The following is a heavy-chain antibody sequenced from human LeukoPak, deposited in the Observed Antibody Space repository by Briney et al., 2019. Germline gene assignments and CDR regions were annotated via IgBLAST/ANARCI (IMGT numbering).Heavy chain of an antibody. CDR1: GYSISSGYY. J-gene: IGHJ4*02. V-gene: IGHV4-38-2*01. CDR3: ARVLNLLRITMVRGPFDY. CDR2: IYHSGST. D-gene: IGHD3-10*01. Sequence: PSETLSLTCAVSGYSISSGYYWGWIRQPPGKGLEWIGSIYHSGSTYYNPSLKSRVTISVDTSKNQFSLKLSSVTAAATAVYYCARVLNLLRITMVRGPFDYWGQGTLVTVSS.